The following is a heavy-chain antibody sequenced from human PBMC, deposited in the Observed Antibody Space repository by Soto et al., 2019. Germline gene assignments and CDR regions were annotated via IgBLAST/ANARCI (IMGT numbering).Heavy chain of an antibody. Sequence: SETLSLTCTVSGGSISSGGYYWSWIRQHPGKGLEWIGYIYYSGSTYYNPSLKSRVTISVDTSKNQFSLKLSSVTAADTAVYYCARETRRGYSGGADVWGKGTTVTVSS. J-gene: IGHJ6*04. CDR2: IYYSGST. CDR1: GGSISSGGYY. CDR3: ARETRRGYSGGADV. V-gene: IGHV4-31*03. D-gene: IGHD5-12*01.